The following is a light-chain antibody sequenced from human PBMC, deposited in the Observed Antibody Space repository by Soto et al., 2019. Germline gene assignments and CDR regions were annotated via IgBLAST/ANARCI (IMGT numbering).Light chain of an antibody. Sequence: DIQMSQSPSSLSASVGDRVTITCRASESISRHLNWYQQKPGKAPNLLIYAASTLQNGDASRSRGSGTGTDITLTISSMQTEDLATYKRQQSYSTLTISFGHGTKLEI. CDR2: AAS. J-gene: IGKJ2*03. CDR1: ESISRH. V-gene: IGKV1-39*01. CDR3: QQSYSTLTIS.